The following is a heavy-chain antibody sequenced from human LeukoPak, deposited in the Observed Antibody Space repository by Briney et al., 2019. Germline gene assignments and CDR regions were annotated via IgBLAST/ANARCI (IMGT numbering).Heavy chain of an antibody. Sequence: GGSLRLSCAAPGFTFSSYEMNWVRQAPGKGLEWVSYISSSGSTIYYADSVKGRFTISRDNAKNSLYLQMNSLRAEDTAVYYCATPIAVAGPFDYWGQGTLVTVSS. CDR2: ISSSGSTI. CDR3: ATPIAVAGPFDY. V-gene: IGHV3-48*03. D-gene: IGHD6-19*01. CDR1: GFTFSSYE. J-gene: IGHJ4*02.